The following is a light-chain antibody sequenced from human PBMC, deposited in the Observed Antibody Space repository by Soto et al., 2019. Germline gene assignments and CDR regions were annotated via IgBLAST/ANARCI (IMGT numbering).Light chain of an antibody. CDR3: QVWDSSSDHSYV. V-gene: IGLV3-21*02. J-gene: IGLJ1*01. Sequence: SYELTQPPSVSVSQGQTARITCGGNNMGSKSVPWYQQKPGQATVLVVYDDSDRPSGITERFSGSNYGNTATLTISRVEAGDEADYYCQVWDSSSDHSYVFGTGTKVTVL. CDR2: DDS. CDR1: NMGSKS.